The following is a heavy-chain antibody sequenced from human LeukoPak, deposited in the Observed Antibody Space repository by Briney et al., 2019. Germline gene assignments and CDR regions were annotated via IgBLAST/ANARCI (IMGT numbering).Heavy chain of an antibody. CDR1: GFTFSSYG. CDR2: IWYDGSNK. J-gene: IGHJ3*02. CDR3: ARDPGDYYGSGSSDAFDI. Sequence: GRSLRLSCAASGFTFSSYGMHWVRQAPGKGLEWVAVIWYDGSNKYYAASVKGRFTISRDNSKNTLYLQMNSLRAEDTAVYYCARDPGDYYGSGSSDAFDIWGQGKMVTVSS. V-gene: IGHV3-33*01. D-gene: IGHD3-10*01.